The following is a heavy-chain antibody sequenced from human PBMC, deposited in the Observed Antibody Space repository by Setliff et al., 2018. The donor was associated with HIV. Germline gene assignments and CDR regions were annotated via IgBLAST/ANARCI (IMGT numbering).Heavy chain of an antibody. CDR2: LDPEDGET. D-gene: IGHD6-13*01. J-gene: IGHJ4*02. CDR3: LRRATAAEVFDY. V-gene: IGHV1-69-2*01. CDR1: GYTFTDYY. Sequence: GASVKVSCKVSGYTFTDYYMHWVQQAPGKGLEWMGLLDPEDGETKYAEKFQGRVTITADTSTDTAYMELSSLRSEDTAIYYCLRRATAAEVFDYWGQGTLVTVSS.